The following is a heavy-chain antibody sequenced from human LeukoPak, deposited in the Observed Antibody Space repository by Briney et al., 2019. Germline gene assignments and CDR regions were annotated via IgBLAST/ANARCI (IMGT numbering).Heavy chain of an antibody. CDR3: AIFLYSGSYYNY. D-gene: IGHD1-26*01. Sequence: GGSLRLSCAASGFTSSSYWMSWVRQAPGKGLEWVADIKQDGSEKYYVDSVKGRFTISRDNAKNSLYMQMNSLRAEDTAVYYCAIFLYSGSYYNYWGQGTLVTVSS. J-gene: IGHJ4*02. V-gene: IGHV3-7*01. CDR2: IKQDGSEK. CDR1: GFTSSSYW.